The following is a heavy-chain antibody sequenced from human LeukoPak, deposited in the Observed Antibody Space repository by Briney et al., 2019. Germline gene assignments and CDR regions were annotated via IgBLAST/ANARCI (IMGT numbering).Heavy chain of an antibody. CDR3: ARESIQLWGDYMDV. V-gene: IGHV3-11*04. D-gene: IGHD5-18*01. J-gene: IGHJ6*03. CDR1: GFTFSDYY. CDR2: ISSSGSTI. Sequence: PGGSLRLSCAASGFTFSDYYMSWIRQAPGKGLEWVSYISSSGSTIYYADPVKGRFTFSRDNAKNSLYLQMNSLRAEDTAVYYCARESIQLWGDYMDVWGKGTTVTVSS.